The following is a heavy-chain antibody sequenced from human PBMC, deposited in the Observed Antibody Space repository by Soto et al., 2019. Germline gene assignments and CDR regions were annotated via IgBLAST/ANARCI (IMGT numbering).Heavy chain of an antibody. CDR1: GFTFSDSY. J-gene: IGHJ4*02. Sequence: GGSLRLSCAASGFTFSDSYMSWIRQAPGKGLEWVSYISSSDSIIYYSDSVKGRFIISRDNAKNSLYLQMNSLRAEDTAVYYCARDLGYYDSSGYFDYWGKGTLVTVSS. D-gene: IGHD3-22*01. CDR2: ISSSDSII. CDR3: ARDLGYYDSSGYFDY. V-gene: IGHV3-11*01.